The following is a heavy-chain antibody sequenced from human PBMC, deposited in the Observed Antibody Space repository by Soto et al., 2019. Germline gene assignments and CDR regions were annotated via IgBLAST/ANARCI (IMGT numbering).Heavy chain of an antibody. V-gene: IGHV4-4*02. CDR2: IYHTGRS. J-gene: IGHJ5*02. D-gene: IGHD6-13*01. CDR1: GDSINNKNW. Sequence: QVQLQESGPGLVKPSGTLSLTCSVSGDSINNKNWWTWLRQPPGKRLEWIGDIYHTGRSSYNPSLTSRVTMSVDKSKNQFSLKLTSVTAGDTAVYYCARVEVPESSSWHPCDHRGQGTLVTVSS. CDR3: ARVEVPESSSWHPCDH.